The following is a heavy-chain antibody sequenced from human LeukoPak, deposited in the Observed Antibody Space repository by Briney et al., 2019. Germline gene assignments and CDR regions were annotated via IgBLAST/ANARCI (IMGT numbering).Heavy chain of an antibody. J-gene: IGHJ3*02. CDR3: AGYGLGSGAFDI. V-gene: IGHV4-59*01. CDR2: IYYSGST. D-gene: IGHD3-10*01. Sequence: SETLSLTCTVSGGSISSYYWSWIRQPPGKGLEWIGYIYYSGSTNYNPSLKSRVTISVDTSKNQFSLMLSSVTAADTAVYYCAGYGLGSGAFDIWGQRTMDTVSS. CDR1: GGSISSYY.